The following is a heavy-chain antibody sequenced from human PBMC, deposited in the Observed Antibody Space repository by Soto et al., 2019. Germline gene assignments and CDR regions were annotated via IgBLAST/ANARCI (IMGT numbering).Heavy chain of an antibody. V-gene: IGHV4-31*03. CDR1: GGSISSGGYY. D-gene: IGHD6-19*01. J-gene: IGHJ5*02. CDR2: IYYSGST. CDR3: ARTMPTVAGTGNWFDP. Sequence: QVQLQESGPGLVKPSQTLSLTCTVSGGSISSGGYYWSWIRQHPGKGLEWIGYIYYSGSTYYNPSLKSRVTISVDTSKNQCSLKLSSVTAADTAVYYCARTMPTVAGTGNWFDPWGQGTLVTVSS.